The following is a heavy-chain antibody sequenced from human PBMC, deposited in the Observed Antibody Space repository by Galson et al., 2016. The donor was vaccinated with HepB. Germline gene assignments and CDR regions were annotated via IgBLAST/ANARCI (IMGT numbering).Heavy chain of an antibody. D-gene: IGHD3-3*01. CDR1: GFTFSSYG. Sequence: SLRLSCAASGFTFSSYGMNWVRQAPGRGLEWISFITSRGDSIYYADSMRGRFTISRDNAKNSPFLQMNSLRDEDTAVYYCAREYFGIYMDVWGKGTTVTVSS. CDR2: ITSRGDSI. CDR3: AREYFGIYMDV. J-gene: IGHJ6*03. V-gene: IGHV3-48*02.